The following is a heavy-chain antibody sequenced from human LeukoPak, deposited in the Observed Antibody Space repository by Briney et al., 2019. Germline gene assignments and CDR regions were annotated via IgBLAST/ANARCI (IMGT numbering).Heavy chain of an antibody. CDR3: AKRDRAENCFDC. D-gene: IGHD3-16*02. V-gene: IGHV3-23*01. CDR1: GLTFSSYA. CDR2: ISGSGGST. Sequence: GGSLRLSCGASGLTFSSYALSWVGKAPGRGLDWVSAISGSGGSTYYADSVKGRFTISRDNAKNTLYLQMNSLRAEDTAVYYCAKRDRAENCFDCWGQGTLVTVSS. J-gene: IGHJ4*02.